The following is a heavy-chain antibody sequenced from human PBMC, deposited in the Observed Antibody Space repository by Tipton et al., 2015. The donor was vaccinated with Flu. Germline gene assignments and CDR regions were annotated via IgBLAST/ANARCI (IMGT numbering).Heavy chain of an antibody. J-gene: IGHJ5*02. V-gene: IGHV3-7*01. CDR3: SISLNS. CDR1: SFTFSDNW. CDR2: INQDGSQR. Sequence: SLRLSCTVSSFTFSDNWMDWVRQAPGKGLEWVANINQDGSQRYYVDSVKGRFTISRDNAKRSLYLQLDSLRAEDTGVYYCSISLNSWGQGTLVTVSS.